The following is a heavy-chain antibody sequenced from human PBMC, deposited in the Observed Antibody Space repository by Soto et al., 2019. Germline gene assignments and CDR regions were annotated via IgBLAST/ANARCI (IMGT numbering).Heavy chain of an antibody. Sequence: SVKVSCKASGGTFSSYAISWVRQAPGQGLEWMGGIIPIFGTANYAQKFQGRVTITADESTSTVYMELSSLRSEDTAVYYCARDGDSSSSGFDYYYGMDVWGQGTTVTVSS. D-gene: IGHD6-6*01. CDR2: IIPIFGTA. CDR3: ARDGDSSSSGFDYYYGMDV. J-gene: IGHJ6*02. CDR1: GGTFSSYA. V-gene: IGHV1-69*13.